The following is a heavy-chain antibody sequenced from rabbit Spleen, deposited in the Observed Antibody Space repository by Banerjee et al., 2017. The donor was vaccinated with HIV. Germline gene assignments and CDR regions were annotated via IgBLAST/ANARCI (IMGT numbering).Heavy chain of an antibody. CDR2: IARSSSGFA. CDR1: GFSFSGSDH. CDR3: TAASGTSISSYGMNL. V-gene: IGHV1S40*01. Sequence: QSLEESGGGLVQPEGSLTLTCTASGFSFSGSDHMCWVRQAPGKGLEWISCIARSSSGFANSATWTKSRFAINKASSTTATLQTPSLTVEDTATYICTAASGTSISSYGMNLWGQGTLVTVS. J-gene: IGHJ6*01.